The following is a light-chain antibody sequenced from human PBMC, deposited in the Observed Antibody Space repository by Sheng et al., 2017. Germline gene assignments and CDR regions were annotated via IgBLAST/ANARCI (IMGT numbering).Light chain of an antibody. Sequence: IQMTQSPSTLSASVGDRVTITCRASQSISNSLAWYQQKPGKAPKLLIYKASNLESGVPSRFSGVGSGTEFSLHISGLQPDDFATYYCQHYESYPFIFGGGTKVEIK. CDR2: KAS. V-gene: IGKV1-5*03. CDR1: QSISNS. J-gene: IGKJ4*01. CDR3: QHYESYPFI.